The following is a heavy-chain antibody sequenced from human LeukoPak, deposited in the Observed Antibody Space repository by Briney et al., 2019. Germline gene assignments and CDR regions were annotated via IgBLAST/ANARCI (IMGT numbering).Heavy chain of an antibody. CDR3: ARGHSGSYYNPSDY. CDR2: ISSSSSYI. CDR1: GFTFSSYS. Sequence: GGSLRLSCAASGFTFSSYSMNWVRQAPGKGLEWVSSISSSSSYIYYADSVKGRFTISRDNAKNSLYLQMNSLRAEDTAVYYCARGHSGSYYNPSDYWGQGTLVTVSS. V-gene: IGHV3-21*01. J-gene: IGHJ4*02. D-gene: IGHD1-26*01.